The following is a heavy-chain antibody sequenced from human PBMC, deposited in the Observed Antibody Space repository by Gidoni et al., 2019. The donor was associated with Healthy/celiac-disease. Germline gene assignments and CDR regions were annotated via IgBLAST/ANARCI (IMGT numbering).Heavy chain of an antibody. V-gene: IGHV4-61*02. J-gene: IGHJ3*02. CDR3: ARDPTFGYCSGGSCYYDAFDI. D-gene: IGHD2-15*01. CDR2: IYTRGST. Sequence: VPLQESGPGLVKPSQTLSLTRTVPGGSIRRGSYYCCWPRPPAGKGLEWIGRIYTRGSTNHNPSLKSRVTISVDTSKNQVSLKLSSVTAADTAVYYCARDPTFGYCSGGSCYYDAFDIWGQGTMVTVSS. CDR1: GGSIRRGSYY.